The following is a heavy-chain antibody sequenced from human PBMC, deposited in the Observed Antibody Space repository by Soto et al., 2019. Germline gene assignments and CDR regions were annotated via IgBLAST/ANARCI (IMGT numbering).Heavy chain of an antibody. V-gene: IGHV1-3*01. CDR2: INAGNGNT. J-gene: IGHJ6*02. D-gene: IGHD2-15*01. CDR3: ATVVAKALYYYGMDV. Sequence: ASVKVSCKASGYTFTSYAMHWVRQAPGQRLEWMGWINAGNGNTTYSQKFQGRVTITRDTSASTAYMELSSLRSEDTAVYYCATVVAKALYYYGMDVWGQGTTVTVSS. CDR1: GYTFTSYA.